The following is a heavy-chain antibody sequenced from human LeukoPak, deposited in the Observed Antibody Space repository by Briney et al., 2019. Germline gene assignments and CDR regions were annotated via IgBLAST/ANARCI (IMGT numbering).Heavy chain of an antibody. D-gene: IGHD4-23*01. CDR3: ASRNYGGHPIPLDY. Sequence: PGGSLRLSCAASGFTFTNYWMTWVRQAPGKGLGWVASINQDGSERYSLDSVRGRFTISRDNAKNSLYLQMNSLRVDDTAFYYCASRNYGGHPIPLDYWGQGILVTVSS. V-gene: IGHV3-7*01. CDR1: GFTFTNYW. J-gene: IGHJ4*02. CDR2: INQDGSER.